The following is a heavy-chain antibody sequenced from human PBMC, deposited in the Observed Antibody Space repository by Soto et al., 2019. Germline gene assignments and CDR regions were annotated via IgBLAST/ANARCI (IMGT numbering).Heavy chain of an antibody. CDR2: VDRSGSNT. V-gene: IGHV3-23*01. J-gene: IGHJ2*01. CDR3: AKIGDPTYGNWYFDL. CDR1: GFTFSSYD. D-gene: IGHD3-10*01. Sequence: EVQLLESGGDLVHPGWSLRLSCAASGFTFSSYDMSWVRQDPGKGLGWVSTVDRSGSNTYYADSVKGRFTISRDNSKNTLFLQMNSLTAEDTAVDYCAKIGDPTYGNWYFDLWGRGTLITVSS.